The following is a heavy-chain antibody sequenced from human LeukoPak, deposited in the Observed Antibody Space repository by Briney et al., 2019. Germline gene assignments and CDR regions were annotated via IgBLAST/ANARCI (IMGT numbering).Heavy chain of an antibody. Sequence: GGSLRLSCAASGFTFSSYEMNWVRQAPGKGLEWVSAISGSGGSTYYADSVKGRFTISRDNSKNTLYLQMNSLRAEDTAVYYCAKGITIFGVAYFDYWGQGTLVTVSS. CDR2: ISGSGGST. D-gene: IGHD3-3*01. V-gene: IGHV3-23*01. CDR3: AKGITIFGVAYFDY. J-gene: IGHJ4*02. CDR1: GFTFSSYE.